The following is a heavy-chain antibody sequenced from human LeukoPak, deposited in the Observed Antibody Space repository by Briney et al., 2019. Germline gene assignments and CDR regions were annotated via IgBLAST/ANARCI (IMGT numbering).Heavy chain of an antibody. CDR2: IYYSGST. D-gene: IGHD4-23*01. Sequence: SETLSLTCTVSGGSISSSSYYWGWIRQPPGKGLEWIGSIYYSGSTYYNPSLKSRVTISVDTSKNQFSLKLSSVTAADTAVYYCARVRTTTVVTGYWYFDLWGRGTLVTVSS. CDR1: GGSISSSSYY. CDR3: ARVRTTTVVTGYWYFDL. V-gene: IGHV4-39*07. J-gene: IGHJ2*01.